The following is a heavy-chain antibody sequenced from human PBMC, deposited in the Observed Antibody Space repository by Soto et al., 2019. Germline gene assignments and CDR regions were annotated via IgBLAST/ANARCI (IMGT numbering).Heavy chain of an antibody. J-gene: IGHJ4*02. D-gene: IGHD6-19*01. CDR3: AREDNRIKAVVGRVFFFDF. Sequence: GAAVKVSCKPSGYTFTGYYIHWVRQAPGQGLEWMGWVNLNSGDTNYAQKFQGRVTMTRDTSISTTYMELSSLRSDDTAVYYCAREDNRIKAVVGRVFFFDFWGQGTLVTVSS. CDR1: GYTFTGYY. V-gene: IGHV1-2*02. CDR2: VNLNSGDT.